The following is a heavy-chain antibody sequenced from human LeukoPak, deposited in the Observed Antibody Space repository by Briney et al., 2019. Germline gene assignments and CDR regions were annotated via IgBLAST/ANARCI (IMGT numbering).Heavy chain of an antibody. D-gene: IGHD1-26*01. V-gene: IGHV3-48*03. Sequence: PGGSLRLSCAASGFTFSNSEMNWVRQAPGKGLEWVSYISSSGRTMFYADSVRGRFTISRDNPKNSLYLQMSSLRAEDTAVYYCWRVGTTTVLNYWGQGTPVTVSS. CDR3: WRVGTTTVLNY. J-gene: IGHJ4*02. CDR1: GFTFSNSE. CDR2: ISSSGRTM.